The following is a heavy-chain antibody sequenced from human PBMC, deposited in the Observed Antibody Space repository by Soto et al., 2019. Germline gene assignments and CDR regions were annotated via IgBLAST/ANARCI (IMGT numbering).Heavy chain of an antibody. J-gene: IGHJ5*02. D-gene: IGHD5-12*01. CDR2: ISGSGGST. V-gene: IGHV3-23*01. CDR3: AKGGGMGGYAQDNWFDP. CDR1: GFTFSSYA. Sequence: GGSLRLSCAASGFTFSSYAMSWVRQAPGKGLEWVSAISGSGGSTYYADSVKGRFTISRDNSKNTLYLQMNSLRAEDTAVYYCAKGGGMGGYAQDNWFDPWGQGTLVTVSS.